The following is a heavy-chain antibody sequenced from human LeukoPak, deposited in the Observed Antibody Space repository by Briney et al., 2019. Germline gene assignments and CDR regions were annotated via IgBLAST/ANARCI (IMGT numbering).Heavy chain of an antibody. CDR3: AKDRKSGSYSRGAFDI. J-gene: IGHJ3*02. CDR2: ISWNSGSI. V-gene: IGHV3-9*01. Sequence: GGSLRLSCAASGFTFDDYAMHWVRQAPGKGLEWVSGISWNSGSIGYADSVKGRFTISRDNAKNSLYLQMNSLRAEDTALYYCAKDRKSGSYSRGAFDIWGQGTMVTVSS. CDR1: GFTFDDYA. D-gene: IGHD1-26*01.